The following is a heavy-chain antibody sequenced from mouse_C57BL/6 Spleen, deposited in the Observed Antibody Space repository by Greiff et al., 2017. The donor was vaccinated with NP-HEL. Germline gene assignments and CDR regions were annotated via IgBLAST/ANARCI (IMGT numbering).Heavy chain of an antibody. CDR2: IYPGSGNT. D-gene: IGHD1-1*01. J-gene: IGHJ2*01. CDR3: ARSPVYYYGSSSSYYFDY. Sequence: VKLVESGAELVRPGASVKLSCKASGYTFTDYYINWVKQRPGQGLEWIARIYPGSGNTYYNEKFKGKATLTAEKSSSTAYMQLSSLTSEDSAVYFCARSPVYYYGSSSSYYFDYWGQGTTLTVSS. V-gene: IGHV1-76*01. CDR1: GYTFTDYY.